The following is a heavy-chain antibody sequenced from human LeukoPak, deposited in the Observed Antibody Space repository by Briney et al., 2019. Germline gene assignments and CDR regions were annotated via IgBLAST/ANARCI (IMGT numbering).Heavy chain of an antibody. J-gene: IGHJ6*03. Sequence: PSETLSLTCAVYGGSFSGYYWSWIRQPPGKGLEWIGEINHSGSTNYNPSLKSRVTISVDTSKNQFSLKLSSVTAADTAVCYCARGPYYYYMDVWGKGTTVTVSS. V-gene: IGHV4-34*01. CDR1: GGSFSGYY. CDR3: ARGPYYYYMDV. CDR2: INHSGST.